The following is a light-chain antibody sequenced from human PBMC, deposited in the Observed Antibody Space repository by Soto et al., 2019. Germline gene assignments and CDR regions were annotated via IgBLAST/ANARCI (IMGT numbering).Light chain of an antibody. CDR1: SSDVGAYNY. V-gene: IGLV2-8*01. CDR3: SSYVGNNNLV. J-gene: IGLJ2*01. CDR2: EVN. Sequence: QSALTQPPSASGSPGQSVTISCTGNSSDVGAYNYVSWYQQHPGKAPKLMIYEVNKRPSGVPDRFSGSKSGNTASLTVSGLQAEDEADYFCSSYVGNNNLVFGGGTKLTVL.